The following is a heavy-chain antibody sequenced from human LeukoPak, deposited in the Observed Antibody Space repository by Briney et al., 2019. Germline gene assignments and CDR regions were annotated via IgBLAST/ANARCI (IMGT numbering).Heavy chain of an antibody. CDR1: GFSFSDYT. Sequence: GGSLRLSCAAPGFSFSDYTMHWVRQAPGKGLEWVAFISNDGNNKYSADAVKGRFTISRDNSKNTLFLEMSNLRPEDTAVYYCARPGHGNYGPVGYWGQGTLVTVSS. D-gene: IGHD3-22*01. J-gene: IGHJ4*02. CDR3: ARPGHGNYGPVGY. CDR2: ISNDGNNK. V-gene: IGHV3-30*04.